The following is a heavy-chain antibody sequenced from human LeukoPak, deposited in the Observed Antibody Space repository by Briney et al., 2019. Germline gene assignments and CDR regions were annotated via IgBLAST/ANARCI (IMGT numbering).Heavy chain of an antibody. J-gene: IGHJ4*02. CDR3: ARDMGVIFSVFDY. Sequence: GGSLRLSCAASGFXFSSYEIHWVRQAPGKGLEWVSHITSSGTTIYYADSVKGRFTISRDNAKNSLYLQMNSLRAEDTAVYYCARDMGVIFSVFDYWGQGTLVTVSS. CDR1: GFXFSSYE. D-gene: IGHD3-10*01. CDR2: ITSSGTTI. V-gene: IGHV3-48*03.